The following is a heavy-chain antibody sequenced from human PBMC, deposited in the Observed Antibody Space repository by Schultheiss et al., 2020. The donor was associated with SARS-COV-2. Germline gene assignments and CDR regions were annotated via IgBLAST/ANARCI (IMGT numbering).Heavy chain of an antibody. V-gene: IGHV1-69*05. Sequence: SVKVSCKASGGTFSSYAISWVRQAPGQGLEWMGGIIPIFGTANYAQKLQGRVTMTTDTSTNTAYMDLRSLRSDDTAVYYYARMGYYYYAMDVWGQGTTVTVAS. CDR2: IIPIFGTA. CDR1: GGTFSSYA. J-gene: IGHJ6*02. CDR3: ARMGYYYYAMDV.